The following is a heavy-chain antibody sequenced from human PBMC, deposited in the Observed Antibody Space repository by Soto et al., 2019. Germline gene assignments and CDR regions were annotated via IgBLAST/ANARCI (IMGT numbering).Heavy chain of an antibody. CDR2: ISYDGSNK. Sequence: PGGSLRLSCAASGFTFSSYGMHWVRQAPGKGLEWVAVISYDGSNKYYADSVKGRFTISRDNSKNTLYLQMNSLRAEDTAVYYCAKDGSRYCSGGRCPDAFDIWGQGTMVTVS. CDR1: GFTFSSYG. J-gene: IGHJ3*02. D-gene: IGHD2-15*01. V-gene: IGHV3-30*18. CDR3: AKDGSRYCSGGRCPDAFDI.